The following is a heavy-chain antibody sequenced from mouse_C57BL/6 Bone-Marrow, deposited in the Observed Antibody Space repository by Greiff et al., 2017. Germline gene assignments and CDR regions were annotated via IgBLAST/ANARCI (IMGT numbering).Heavy chain of an antibody. CDR3: ARHPPIYYDYPYAMDY. V-gene: IGHV5-12*01. J-gene: IGHJ4*01. Sequence: EVHLVESGGGLVQPGGSLKLSCAASGFTFSDYYMYWVRQTPEKRLEWVAYISNGGGSTYYPDTVKGRFTISRDNAKNTLYLQMSRLKSEDTAMYYCARHPPIYYDYPYAMDYWGQGTSVTVSS. D-gene: IGHD2-4*01. CDR1: GFTFSDYY. CDR2: ISNGGGST.